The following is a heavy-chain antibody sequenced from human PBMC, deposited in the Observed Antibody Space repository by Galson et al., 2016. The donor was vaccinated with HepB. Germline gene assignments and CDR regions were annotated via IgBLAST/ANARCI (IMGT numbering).Heavy chain of an antibody. D-gene: IGHD4-17*01. Sequence: SLRLSCAASGFTVSNIYMSWVRQAPGKGLEWVSLIYSGDETVYADSVKGRFTISRDNSKNTLYLQMNSLRVEDTAIYFCAKWHKTIPHADYALDFQLWGQGTLVTVSS. V-gene: IGHV3-66*02. CDR2: IYSGDET. CDR1: GFTVSNIY. J-gene: IGHJ1*01. CDR3: AKWHKTIPHADYALDFQL.